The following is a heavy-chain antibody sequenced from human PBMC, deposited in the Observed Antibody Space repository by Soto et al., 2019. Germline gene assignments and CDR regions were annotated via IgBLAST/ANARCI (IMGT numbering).Heavy chain of an antibody. V-gene: IGHV1-58*01. CDR1: GFTFTSSA. CDR2: IVVGSGNT. CDR3: AAGPWCGELTPSPNWFDP. Sequence: QMQLVQSGPEVKKPGTSVKVSCKASGFTFTSSAVQWVRQARGQRLEWIGWIVVGSGNTNYAQKFQERVTITRDMSTSTAYMGLSSLRSEHTAVYYCAAGPWCGELTPSPNWFDPWGQGTLVTVSS. J-gene: IGHJ5*02. D-gene: IGHD3-10*01.